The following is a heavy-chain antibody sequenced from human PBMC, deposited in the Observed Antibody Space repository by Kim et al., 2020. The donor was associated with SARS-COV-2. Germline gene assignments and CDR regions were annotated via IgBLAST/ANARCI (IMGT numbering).Heavy chain of an antibody. Sequence: GGSLRLSCAASGFIFSSYGMHWVRQAPGKGLEWVAVIWYDGSNKYYADSVKGRFTISRDNSKNTLYLQMNSLRAEDTAVYYCARAGYGDYLIYYYGMDVWGQGNTVTVSS. CDR1: GFIFSSYG. J-gene: IGHJ6*01. CDR3: ARAGYGDYLIYYYGMDV. D-gene: IGHD4-17*01. CDR2: IWYDGSNK. V-gene: IGHV3-33*01.